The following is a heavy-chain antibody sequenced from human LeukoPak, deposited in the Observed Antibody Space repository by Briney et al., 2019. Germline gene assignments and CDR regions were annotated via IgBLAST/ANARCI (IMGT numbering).Heavy chain of an antibody. V-gene: IGHV3-23*01. D-gene: IGHD3-10*01. CDR1: GFTLSSYA. Sequence: GGSLRLSCAASGFTLSSYAMSWVRQAPGRGLEWVSAISGSGGSTYYAGSVKGRFTISRDNSKNTLYLQMNSLRAEDTAVYYCAKSSVGITMVRGVLYYFDYWGQGTLVTVSS. J-gene: IGHJ4*02. CDR3: AKSSVGITMVRGVLYYFDY. CDR2: ISGSGGST.